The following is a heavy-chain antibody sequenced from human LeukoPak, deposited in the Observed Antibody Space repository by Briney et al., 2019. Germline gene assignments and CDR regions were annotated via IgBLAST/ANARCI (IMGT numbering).Heavy chain of an antibody. CDR3: ARPQYSSSWYEGDY. V-gene: IGHV1-2*02. CDR2: INPNSGGT. J-gene: IGHJ4*02. CDR1: GYTFTGYY. D-gene: IGHD6-13*01. Sequence: GASVKVSCKASGYTFTGYYMHWVRQAPGQGLEWMGWINPNSGGTNYAQKFQGRVTMTRDTSISTAYMELSRLISDDTAVYYCARPQYSSSWYEGDYWGQGTLVTVSS.